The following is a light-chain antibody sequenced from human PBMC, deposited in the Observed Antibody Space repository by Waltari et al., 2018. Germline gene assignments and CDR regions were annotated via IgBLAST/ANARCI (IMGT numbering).Light chain of an antibody. CDR3: QRPYFSPRP. Sequence: DIQLTQSPSFLSASVGDRVTITCRASQGISNYLAWYQQKPGKAPQVLIYAASTLRSGVPARFSGSGSGTEFTLTISSLQPEDFATYYCQRPYFSPRPFGQGTKVDVK. CDR1: QGISNY. V-gene: IGKV1-9*01. J-gene: IGKJ1*01. CDR2: AAS.